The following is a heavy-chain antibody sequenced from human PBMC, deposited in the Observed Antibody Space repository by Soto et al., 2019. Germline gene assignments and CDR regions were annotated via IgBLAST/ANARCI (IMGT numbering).Heavy chain of an antibody. D-gene: IGHD2-15*01. CDR2: IYYSGST. CDR3: ARHTPAISISDH. J-gene: IGHJ4*02. Sequence: SETLSLTCTVSGGSISSYYWGWIRRPPGKGLEWIGSIYYSGSTYYNPSLKSRVTISVDTSKNQFSLKLSSVTAADTAVYYCARHTPAISISDHWGQGTLVTVSS. V-gene: IGHV4-39*01. CDR1: GGSISSYY.